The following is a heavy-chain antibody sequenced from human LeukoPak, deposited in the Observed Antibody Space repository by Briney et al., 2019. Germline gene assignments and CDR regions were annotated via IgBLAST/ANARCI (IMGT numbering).Heavy chain of an antibody. CDR3: AKDSNPYYYDSSGYYPDY. J-gene: IGHJ4*02. CDR2: IWYDGSNK. Sequence: TGGSLRLSCAASGFTFSSYGMHWVRQAPGKGLEWVAVIWYDGSNKYYADSVKGRFTISRDNSKNTLYLQMNSLRAEDTAVYYCAKDSNPYYYDSSGYYPDYWGQGTLVTVSS. V-gene: IGHV3-33*06. CDR1: GFTFSSYG. D-gene: IGHD3-22*01.